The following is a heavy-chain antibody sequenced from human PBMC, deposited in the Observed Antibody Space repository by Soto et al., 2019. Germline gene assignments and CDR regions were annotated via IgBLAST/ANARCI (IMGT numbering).Heavy chain of an antibody. CDR2: ISGSGGST. CDR3: AKDPSSYPPFEYFQH. Sequence: PVGSLRLSCAASGFTFSSYAMSWVRQAPGKGLEWVSAISGSGGSTYYADSVKGRFTISRDNSKNTLYLQMNSLRAEDTAVYYCAKDPSSYPPFEYFQHWGQGTLVTAPQ. CDR1: GFTFSSYA. V-gene: IGHV3-23*01. J-gene: IGHJ1*01.